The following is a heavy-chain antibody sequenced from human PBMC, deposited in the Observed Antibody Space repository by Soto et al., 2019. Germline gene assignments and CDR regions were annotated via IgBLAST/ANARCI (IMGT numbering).Heavy chain of an antibody. CDR1: GYPFTNYG. D-gene: IGHD6-13*01. CDR2: ISAYNGNT. CDR3: ARGSSSWYDYYYYCMDA. Sequence: KVSCNASGYPFTNYGISWVRQAPVQGLEWMGWISAYNGNTNYAQKLQGRVTMTTDSSTSTAYMELRSLRSEDTAVYYCARGSSSWYDYYYYCMDAWGEGTTVTV. V-gene: IGHV1-18*04. J-gene: IGHJ6*01.